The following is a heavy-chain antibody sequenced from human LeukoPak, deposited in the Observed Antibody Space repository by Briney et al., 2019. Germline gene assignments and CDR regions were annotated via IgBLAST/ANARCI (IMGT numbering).Heavy chain of an antibody. CDR1: GYTFTSYD. CDR2: MNPNSGNT. CDR3: ARDGEPTTSYYYYYYMDV. D-gene: IGHD1-14*01. Sequence: ASVKVSCKASGYTFTSYDINWVRQATGQGLEWMGWMNPNSGNTGYAQKFQGRVTITTDESTSTAYMELSSLRSEDTAVYYCARDGEPTTSYYYYYYMDVWGKGTTVTVSS. V-gene: IGHV1-8*01. J-gene: IGHJ6*03.